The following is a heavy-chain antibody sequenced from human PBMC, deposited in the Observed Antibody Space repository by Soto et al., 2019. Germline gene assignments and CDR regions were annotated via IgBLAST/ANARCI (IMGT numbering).Heavy chain of an antibody. CDR3: ARRYGVYFDY. J-gene: IGHJ4*02. D-gene: IGHD4-17*01. CDR1: GGYISNYY. Sequence: SETLPLTRPVAGGYISNYYWSWIRQPPGKGLEWIGYIYYSGSTNYNPSLKSRVTISVDTSKNQFSLKLSSVTAADTAVYYCARRYGVYFDYWGQGTLVTVSS. V-gene: IGHV4-59*08. CDR2: IYYSGST.